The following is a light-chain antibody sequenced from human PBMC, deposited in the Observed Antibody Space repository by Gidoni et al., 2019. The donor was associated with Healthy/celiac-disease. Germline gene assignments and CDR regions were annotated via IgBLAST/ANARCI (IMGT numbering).Light chain of an antibody. CDR2: QDS. CDR1: KLGDKY. CDR3: RAWDSSTGV. Sequence: SYELTQPPSVSVSPGQTASITCSGDKLGDKYACWYQQEPGQSPVLGIDQDSKRPSGIPERFSCSNPGNPGTRTSSGAQGMDEAYYYCRAWDSSTGVFGTGTKVNGL. V-gene: IGLV3-1*01. J-gene: IGLJ1*01.